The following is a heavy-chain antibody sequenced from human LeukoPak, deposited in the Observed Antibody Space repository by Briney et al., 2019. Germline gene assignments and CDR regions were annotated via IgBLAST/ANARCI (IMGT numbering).Heavy chain of an antibody. V-gene: IGHV1-18*01. Sequence: ASVKVSCKASGYTFTSYGISWVRQAPGQGLEWMGWISAYNGNTNYAQKFQGRVTITADESTSTAYMELSSLRSEDTAVYYCARGLNAYNWNYWFGPWGQGTLVTVSS. D-gene: IGHD1-7*01. CDR1: GYTFTSYG. J-gene: IGHJ5*02. CDR3: ARGLNAYNWNYWFGP. CDR2: ISAYNGNT.